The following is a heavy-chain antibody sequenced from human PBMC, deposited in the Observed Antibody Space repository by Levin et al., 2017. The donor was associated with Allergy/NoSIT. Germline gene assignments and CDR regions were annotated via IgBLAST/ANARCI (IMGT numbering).Heavy chain of an antibody. CDR3: AKAGYSSGWAIIPATIDY. J-gene: IGHJ4*02. CDR1: GFTFDDYA. D-gene: IGHD6-19*01. Sequence: SGGSLRLSCAASGFTFDDYAMHWVRQAPGKGLEWVSGISWNSGSIGYADSVKGRFTISRDNAKNSLYLQMNSLRAEDTALYYCAKAGYSSGWAIIPATIDYWGQGTLVTVSS. CDR2: ISWNSGSI. V-gene: IGHV3-9*01.